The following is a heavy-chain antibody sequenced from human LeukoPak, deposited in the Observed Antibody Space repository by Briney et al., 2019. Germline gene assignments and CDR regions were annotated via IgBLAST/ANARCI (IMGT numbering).Heavy chain of an antibody. J-gene: IGHJ5*02. D-gene: IGHD3-16*02. CDR3: AKDHRMITFGGVIANWFDP. V-gene: IGHV3-30*18. Sequence: GRSLRLSCAASGFTFSSYGMHWVRQAPGKGLEWVAVIPYDGSNKYYADSVKGRFTISRDNSKNTLYLQMSSLRAEDTAVYYCAKDHRMITFGGVIANWFDPWGQGTLVTVSS. CDR1: GFTFSSYG. CDR2: IPYDGSNK.